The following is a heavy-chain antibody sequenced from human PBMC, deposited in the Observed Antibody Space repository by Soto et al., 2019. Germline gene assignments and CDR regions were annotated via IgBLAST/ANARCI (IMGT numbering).Heavy chain of an antibody. CDR3: ARGVIAVAGTNWGLDY. CDR1: GYTFTSYY. Sequence: QVQLVQSGAEVKKPGASVKVSCKASGYTFTSYYMHWVRQAPGQGLEWMGIINPSGGSTSYAQKFQGRVTMTRDTSTSTVYMELSSLRSEDTAVYYCARGVIAVAGTNWGLDYWGQGTLVTVSS. D-gene: IGHD6-19*01. V-gene: IGHV1-46*01. CDR2: INPSGGST. J-gene: IGHJ4*02.